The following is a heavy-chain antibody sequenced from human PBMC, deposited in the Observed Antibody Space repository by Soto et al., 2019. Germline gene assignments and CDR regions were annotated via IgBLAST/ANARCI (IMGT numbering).Heavy chain of an antibody. CDR1: GGSISSTFW. CDR2: IYYSGST. D-gene: IGHD1-7*01. J-gene: IGHJ3*02. CDR3: ARFNWNYAGDAFDI. V-gene: IGHV4-61*01. Sequence: SETLSLTCAVSGGSISSTFWWSWVRQPPGEGLEWIGYIYYSGSTNYNPSLKSRVTISVDTSKNQFSLKLSSVTAADTAVYYCARFNWNYAGDAFDIWGQGTMVTVSS.